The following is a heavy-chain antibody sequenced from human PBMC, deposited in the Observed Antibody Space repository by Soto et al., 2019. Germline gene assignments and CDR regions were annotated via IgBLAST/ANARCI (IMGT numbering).Heavy chain of an antibody. V-gene: IGHV3-23*01. CDR1: GFTFSSCA. Sequence: GGSLRLSCAASGFTFSSCAMSWVRQAPGKGLEWVSHITYSGGSTYYADSVKGRFTISRDNSKNTLYLQMNSLRAEDTAAYYCANTQLRAAGDAFDIWGQGTMVTVSS. CDR2: ITYSGGST. D-gene: IGHD6-13*01. CDR3: ANTQLRAAGDAFDI. J-gene: IGHJ3*02.